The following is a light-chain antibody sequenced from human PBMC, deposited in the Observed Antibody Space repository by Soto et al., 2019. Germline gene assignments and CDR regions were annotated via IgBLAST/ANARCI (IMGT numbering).Light chain of an antibody. CDR3: QQYENLPT. J-gene: IGKJ5*01. V-gene: IGKV1-33*01. CDR1: QSINNY. Sequence: DIQMTQSPSSLSASVGDRVTITCHASQSINNYLNWYQRKPGRAPKLLIYDESNLEAGVPSRFRGSRSGTDITFTTSRLQPEDIATYYCQQYENLPTFGQGTRLEIK. CDR2: DES.